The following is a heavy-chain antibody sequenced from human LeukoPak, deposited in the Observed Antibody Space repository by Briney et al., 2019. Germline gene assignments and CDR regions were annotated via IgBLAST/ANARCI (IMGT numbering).Heavy chain of an antibody. D-gene: IGHD3-3*01. CDR2: MNPNSGGI. CDR3: ARGAIFGVTPRGYGMDV. J-gene: IGHJ6*02. Sequence: ASVKVSCKASGYTFTIYDINWVRQAPGQGLEWVGWMNPNSGGIVYAQKFQGRVSMTRDTSIGTLYMELNSLRSEDTAVYYCARGAIFGVTPRGYGMDVWGQGTTVTVSS. CDR1: GYTFTIYD. V-gene: IGHV1-8*01.